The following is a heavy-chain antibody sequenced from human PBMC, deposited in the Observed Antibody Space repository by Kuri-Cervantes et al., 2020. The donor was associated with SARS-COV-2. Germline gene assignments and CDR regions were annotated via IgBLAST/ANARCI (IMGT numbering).Heavy chain of an antibody. Sequence: GSLRLSCTVSGGSISSSSYYWGWIHQPPGKGLEWIGSIYYSGSTYYNPSLKSRVTISVDTSKNQFSLKLSSVTAADTAVYYCARHGLRYYGSGSLTTFDYWGQGTLVTVSS. CDR1: GGSISSSSYY. CDR2: IYYSGST. CDR3: ARHGLRYYGSGSLTTFDY. V-gene: IGHV4-39*01. D-gene: IGHD3-10*01. J-gene: IGHJ4*02.